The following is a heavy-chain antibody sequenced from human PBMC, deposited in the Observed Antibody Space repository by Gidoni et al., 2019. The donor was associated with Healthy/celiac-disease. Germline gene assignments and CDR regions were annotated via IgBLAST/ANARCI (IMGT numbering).Heavy chain of an antibody. CDR2: INAANGNT. CDR1: GYTFTSYA. V-gene: IGHV1-3*01. Sequence: QVQLVQSGAEVKKPGAPVKASCKASGYTFTSYAMHWVRQATGQRLEWMGWINAANGNTKYSQKFQGRVTITRDTSASTAYMELSSLRSEDTAVYYCASVIAAARFYAFDIWGQGTMVTVSS. CDR3: ASVIAAARFYAFDI. J-gene: IGHJ3*02. D-gene: IGHD6-13*01.